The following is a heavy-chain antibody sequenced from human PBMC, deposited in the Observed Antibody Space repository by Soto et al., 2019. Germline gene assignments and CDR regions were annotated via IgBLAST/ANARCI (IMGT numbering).Heavy chain of an antibody. CDR1: GFTFSRYG. CDR3: ARDPFGQTYPVVYDY. Sequence: QVQLVESGGGVVQPERSLRLSCAASGFTFSRYGMHWVRQTPGKGLEWVAVISDNGSDKYYGDSVKGRFTISRDNSKNTLGLQMNSLRTEDTAVYFCARDPFGQTYPVVYDYWGQGTLVTVSS. D-gene: IGHD3-3*01. J-gene: IGHJ4*02. CDR2: ISDNGSDK. V-gene: IGHV3-30*03.